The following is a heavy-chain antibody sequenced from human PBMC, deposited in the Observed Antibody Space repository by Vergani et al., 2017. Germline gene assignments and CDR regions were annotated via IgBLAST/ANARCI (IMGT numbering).Heavy chain of an antibody. J-gene: IGHJ3*02. Sequence: EVQLVESGGGLVQPGRSLRLSCTASGFTFGDYAMSWVRQAPGKGLEWVGFIRSKAYGGTTEYAASVKGRFTISRDDSKSIAYHQMNNLQTEDTAMYYCVRDQVTMLRGSDALDIWGQGTMVTVSS. CDR2: IRSKAYGGTT. CDR1: GFTFGDYA. D-gene: IGHD3-10*01. CDR3: VRDQVTMLRGSDALDI. V-gene: IGHV3-49*04.